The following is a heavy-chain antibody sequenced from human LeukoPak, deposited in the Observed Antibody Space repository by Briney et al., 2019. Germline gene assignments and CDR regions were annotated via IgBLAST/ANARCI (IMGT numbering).Heavy chain of an antibody. CDR2: IYYSGST. Sequence: PSETLSLTCTVSGGSISSSSYYWGWIRQPPGKGLEWIGGIYYSGSTYYNPSLKSRVTISLDTSTNQFSLKLSSVTAADTAVYYCARRVPTVTTPHDAFDIWGQGTLVTVSS. D-gene: IGHD4-17*01. V-gene: IGHV4-39*07. J-gene: IGHJ3*02. CDR1: GGSISSSSYY. CDR3: ARRVPTVTTPHDAFDI.